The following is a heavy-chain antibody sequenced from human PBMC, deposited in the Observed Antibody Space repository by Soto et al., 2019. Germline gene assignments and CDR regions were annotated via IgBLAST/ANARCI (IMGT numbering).Heavy chain of an antibody. CDR1: GGSINSYY. Sequence: TSETLSLTCTVSGGSINSYYWSWIRQPPGKGLEWIGHIYYSGDTNYNPSLKSRVTISVDTSKNQFSLRLSSVTAANTAVYYCARETMPSSSKWFDPWGQGTLVTVSS. CDR3: ARETMPSSSKWFDP. CDR2: IYYSGDT. D-gene: IGHD1-1*01. J-gene: IGHJ5*02. V-gene: IGHV4-59*01.